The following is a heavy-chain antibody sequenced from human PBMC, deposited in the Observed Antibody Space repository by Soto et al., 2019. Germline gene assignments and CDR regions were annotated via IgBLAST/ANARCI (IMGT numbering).Heavy chain of an antibody. Sequence: QVQLQESGPGLLKPSETLSLTCTVSGGSISSYFYIWVRQPPGKGLEWIGSVYYTGTTDYNPSLKSRVTISVDTSKTQFSLNLRSVTAADTAVYYCARDLAAVPRAFDYLGRGTLVTVSS. CDR1: GGSISSYF. D-gene: IGHD6-13*01. CDR3: ARDLAAVPRAFDY. CDR2: VYYTGTT. J-gene: IGHJ4*02. V-gene: IGHV4-59*01.